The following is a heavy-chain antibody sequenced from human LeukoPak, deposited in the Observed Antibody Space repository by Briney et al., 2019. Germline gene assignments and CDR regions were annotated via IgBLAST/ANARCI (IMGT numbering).Heavy chain of an antibody. V-gene: IGHV3-30*04. CDR1: GFTFSSYA. D-gene: IGHD3-9*01. CDR2: ISYDGSNK. CDR3: ARGDLLADDWLLSSESFDY. Sequence: GGSLRLSCAASGFTFSSYAMSWVRQAPGKGLEWVAVISYDGSNKYYADSVKGRFTISRDNSKNTLYLQINSLRAEDTAVYYCARGDLLADDWLLSSESFDYWGQGTLVTVSS. J-gene: IGHJ4*02.